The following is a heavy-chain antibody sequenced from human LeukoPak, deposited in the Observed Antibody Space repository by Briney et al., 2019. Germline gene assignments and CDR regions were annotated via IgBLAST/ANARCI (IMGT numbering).Heavy chain of an antibody. CDR3: ARDPGTYYDFWSGYYDANYYYGMDV. Sequence: GGSLRLSCAASGFTFSSYGMHWVRQAPGKGLEWVAVIWYDGSNKYYADSVKGRFTISRDNSKNTLYLQKNSLRAEDTAVYYCARDPGTYYDFWSGYYDANYYYGMDVWGQGTTVTVSS. J-gene: IGHJ6*02. D-gene: IGHD3-3*01. CDR1: GFTFSSYG. V-gene: IGHV3-33*01. CDR2: IWYDGSNK.